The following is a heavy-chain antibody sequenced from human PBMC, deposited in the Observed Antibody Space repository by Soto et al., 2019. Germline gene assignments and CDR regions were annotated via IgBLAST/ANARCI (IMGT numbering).Heavy chain of an antibody. V-gene: IGHV4-4*07. CDR3: VRDGTKTLRDWFDP. J-gene: IGHJ5*02. D-gene: IGHD1-1*01. CDR1: GASISGFY. CDR2: IYATGTT. Sequence: SSETLSLTCTVSGASISGFYLSWIRKSAGKGLECIGRIYATGTTDYNPSLKSRVMMSVDTSKKQFSLKLRSVTAADTAVYYCVRDGTKTLRDWFDPWGQGISVTVSS.